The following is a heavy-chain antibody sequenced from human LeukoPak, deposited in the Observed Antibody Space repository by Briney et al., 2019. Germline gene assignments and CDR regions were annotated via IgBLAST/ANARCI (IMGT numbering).Heavy chain of an antibody. V-gene: IGHV4-34*01. CDR3: APYPGTDAFDI. Sequence: SETLSLTCAVYGGSFSGCYWSWIRQPPGKGLEWIGEINHSGSTNYNPSLKSRVTISVDTSKNQFSLKLSSVTAADTAVYYCAPYPGTDAFDIWGQGTMVTVSS. CDR1: GGSFSGCY. CDR2: INHSGST. J-gene: IGHJ3*02. D-gene: IGHD3-10*01.